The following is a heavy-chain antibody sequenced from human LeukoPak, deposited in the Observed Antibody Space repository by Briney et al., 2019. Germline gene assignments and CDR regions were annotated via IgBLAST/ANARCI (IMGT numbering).Heavy chain of an antibody. CDR2: FDPEDGET. J-gene: IGHJ4*02. Sequence: ASVKVSCKVSGYTLTELSMHWVRQAPGKGLEWMGGFDPEDGETIYAQKFQGRVTMTEDTSTDTAYMELSSLRSEDTAVYYCATTEAVYMTTVVTGFDYWGQGTLVTVSS. CDR3: ATTEAVYMTTVVTGFDY. CDR1: GYTLTELS. V-gene: IGHV1-24*01. D-gene: IGHD4-23*01.